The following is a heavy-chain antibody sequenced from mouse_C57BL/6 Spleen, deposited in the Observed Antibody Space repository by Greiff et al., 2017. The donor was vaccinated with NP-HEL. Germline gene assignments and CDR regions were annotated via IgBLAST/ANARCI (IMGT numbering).Heavy chain of an antibody. J-gene: IGHJ2*01. Sequence: QVQLKQPGAELVKPGASVKLSCKASGYTFTSYWMHWVKQRPGQGLEWIGMIHPNSGSTNYNEKFKSKATLTVDKSSSTAYMQLSSLTSEDSAVYYCARKKDLYFDYWGQGTTLTVSS. CDR2: IHPNSGST. V-gene: IGHV1-64*01. CDR3: ARKKDLYFDY. CDR1: GYTFTSYW. D-gene: IGHD5-1-1*01.